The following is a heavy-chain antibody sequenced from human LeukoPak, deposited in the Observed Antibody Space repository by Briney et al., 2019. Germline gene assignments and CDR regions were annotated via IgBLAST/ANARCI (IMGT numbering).Heavy chain of an antibody. D-gene: IGHD3-22*01. CDR3: ASRNYYDSSGYYYYYFDY. CDR2: ISGSGTST. Sequence: GGSLRLSCAASGFTFSNYGMTWVRQAPGKGLEWVSGISGSGTSTYYADSVKGRFTISRDNSKNTLYLQMNSLRAEDTAVYYCASRNYYDSSGYYYYYFDYWGQGILVTVSS. J-gene: IGHJ4*02. V-gene: IGHV3-23*01. CDR1: GFTFSNYG.